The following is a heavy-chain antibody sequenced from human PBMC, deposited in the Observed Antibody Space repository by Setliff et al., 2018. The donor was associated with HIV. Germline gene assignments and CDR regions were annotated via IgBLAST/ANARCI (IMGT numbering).Heavy chain of an antibody. Sequence: PSETLSLTCAVYGGSFSGYCWSWIRQPPGKGLEWIGEINHSGSTNYNPSLKSRVTISVDTSKSQFSLKLSSVTAADTAVYYCARGVPLLPPHYWGQGTLVTVS. V-gene: IGHV4-34*01. CDR1: GGSFSGYC. CDR3: ARGVPLLPPHY. J-gene: IGHJ4*02. D-gene: IGHD2-21*02. CDR2: INHSGST.